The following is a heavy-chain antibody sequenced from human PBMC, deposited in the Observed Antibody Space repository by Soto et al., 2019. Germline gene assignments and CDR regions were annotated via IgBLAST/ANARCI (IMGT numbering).Heavy chain of an antibody. V-gene: IGHV3-53*01. CDR1: GFTVSSNY. Sequence: PGGSLRLSCAASGFTVSSNYMSWVRQAPGKGLEWVSVIYSGGSTYYADSVKGRFTISRDNSKNTLYLQMNSLRAEDTAVYYCARALGYCSGGSCDAYGMDVWGQGTTVTVSS. CDR3: ARALGYCSGGSCDAYGMDV. CDR2: IYSGGST. D-gene: IGHD2-15*01. J-gene: IGHJ6*02.